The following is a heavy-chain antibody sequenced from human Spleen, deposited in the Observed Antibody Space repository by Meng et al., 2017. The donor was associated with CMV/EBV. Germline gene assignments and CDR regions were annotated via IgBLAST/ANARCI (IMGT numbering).Heavy chain of an antibody. Sequence: ASVKVSCKASGNTFTGYYIHWVRQAPGRGLEWMGWFNPTSGGTKYAQKFQGRVTMTRDTSSSTAYMELTRLTSDDTAVYYCARDNNWGPDYWGQGTLVTVSS. CDR1: GNTFTGYY. V-gene: IGHV1-2*02. CDR2: FNPTSGGT. D-gene: IGHD7-27*01. CDR3: ARDNNWGPDY. J-gene: IGHJ4*02.